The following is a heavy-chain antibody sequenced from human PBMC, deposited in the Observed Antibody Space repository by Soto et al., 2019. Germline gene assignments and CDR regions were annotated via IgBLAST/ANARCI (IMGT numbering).Heavy chain of an antibody. Sequence: SETLSLTCTVSGGSISSYYWSWIRQPPGKGLEWIGYIYYSGSTNYNPSLKSRVTISVDTSKNQFSLKLIAVTAADTAVYYCASLQVPAAIDAFDIWGQGTMVTVSS. CDR2: IYYSGST. D-gene: IGHD2-2*01. V-gene: IGHV4-59*01. CDR1: GGSISSYY. J-gene: IGHJ3*02. CDR3: ASLQVPAAIDAFDI.